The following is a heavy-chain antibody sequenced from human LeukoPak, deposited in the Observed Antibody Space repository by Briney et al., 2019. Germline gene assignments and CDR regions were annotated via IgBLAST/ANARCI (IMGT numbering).Heavy chain of an antibody. CDR2: ISSGSVTI. CDR1: GFIFSSYS. V-gene: IGHV3-48*01. J-gene: IGHJ4*02. CDR3: EGDIAAPPKYYFDY. Sequence: GGSLRLSCAASGFIFSSYSMNWVRQAPGKGLEWLSFISSGSVTIYYTDSVKGRFTISRDNAKNSLYLQMNSLRAEDTAVYYCEGDIAAPPKYYFDYWGQGTLVTVSS. D-gene: IGHD6-6*01.